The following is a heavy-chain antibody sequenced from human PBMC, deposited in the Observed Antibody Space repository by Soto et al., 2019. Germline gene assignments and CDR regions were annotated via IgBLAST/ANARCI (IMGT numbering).Heavy chain of an antibody. D-gene: IGHD1-1*01. CDR2: ISSTGSST. J-gene: IGHJ4*02. Sequence: EVQLLESGGGLVQRGGSLRLSCAASGFTFSNYAMTWVRQAPGKGLEWVSLISSTGSSTYYADAVKGRFSISGDNSKHTLSLQITSLRAKDTAVYYCAKPLRTAAFAYWGQGAVVTVFS. CDR3: AKPLRTAAFAY. V-gene: IGHV3-23*01. CDR1: GFTFSNYA.